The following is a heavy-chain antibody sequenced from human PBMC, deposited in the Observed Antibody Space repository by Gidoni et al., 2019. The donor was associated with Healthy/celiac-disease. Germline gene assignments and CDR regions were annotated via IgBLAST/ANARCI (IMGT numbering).Heavy chain of an antibody. D-gene: IGHD3-10*01. CDR3: YCPGVLDY. Sequence: EVQLLECGGGWVQPGGSLRLSCAASGFTFSSYAMSWGRQAPGKGLEWVSALSGSGGSTYYADSVKGRFTISRDNSKNTLYLQMNSLRAEDTAVYYCYCPGVLDYWGQGTLVTVSS. CDR2: LSGSGGST. J-gene: IGHJ4*02. V-gene: IGHV3-23*01. CDR1: GFTFSSYA.